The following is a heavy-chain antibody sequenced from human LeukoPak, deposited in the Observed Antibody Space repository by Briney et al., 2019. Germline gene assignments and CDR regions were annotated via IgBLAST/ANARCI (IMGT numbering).Heavy chain of an antibody. CDR3: ARVVDSSTYYYDF. D-gene: IGHD3-22*01. CDR2: IYYSGST. V-gene: IGHV4-30-4*01. J-gene: IGHJ4*02. Sequence: SETLSLTCTVSGGSVSSGDYYWSWIRQTPGKGLELIGYIYYSGSTYYNPSLKRRVTISVETSKNQFSLKLSSVTAADTAVYYCARVVDSSTYYYDFWGQGTLVTVSS. CDR1: GGSVSSGDYY.